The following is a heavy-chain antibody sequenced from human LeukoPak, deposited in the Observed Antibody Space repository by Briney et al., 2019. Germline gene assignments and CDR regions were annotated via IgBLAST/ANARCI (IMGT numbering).Heavy chain of an antibody. CDR3: ARYSGYEHDYGDYEYFDY. D-gene: IGHD5-12*01. J-gene: IGHJ4*02. V-gene: IGHV4-59*08. Sequence: SETLSLTCTVSGGSISSYYWSWIRQPPGKGLEWIGYIYYSGSTNYNPSLKSRVTISVDTSKNQFSLKLSSVTASDTAVYYCARYSGYEHDYGDYEYFDYWGQGTLVTVSS. CDR2: IYYSGST. CDR1: GGSISSYY.